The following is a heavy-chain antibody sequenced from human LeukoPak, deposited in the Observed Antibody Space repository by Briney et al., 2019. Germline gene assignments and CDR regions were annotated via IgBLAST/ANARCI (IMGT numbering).Heavy chain of an antibody. V-gene: IGHV4-61*02. CDR1: GGSISSGSYY. CDR2: IYTSGST. J-gene: IGHJ3*02. CDR3: ARGYGSGSYWSRDAFDI. Sequence: KASETLSLTCTVSGGSISSGSYYWSWIRQPAGKGLEWIGRIYTSGSTNYNPSLKSRVTISVDTSKNQFSLKLSSVTAADTAVYYCARGYGSGSYWSRDAFDIWGQGTMVTVSS. D-gene: IGHD3-10*01.